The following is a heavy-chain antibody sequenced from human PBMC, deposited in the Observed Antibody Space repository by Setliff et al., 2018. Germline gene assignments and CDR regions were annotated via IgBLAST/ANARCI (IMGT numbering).Heavy chain of an antibody. CDR2: MNPNSGNT. V-gene: IGHV1-8*03. Sequence: ASVKVSCKDSGYTFSTYGISWVRQAPGQGLEWMGWMNPNSGNTGYAQKFQGRVTITRNTSISTAYTELSSLRSEDTAVYYCARGGTLVDYWGQGTLVTVSS. D-gene: IGHD2-15*01. J-gene: IGHJ4*02. CDR1: GYTFSTYG. CDR3: ARGGTLVDY.